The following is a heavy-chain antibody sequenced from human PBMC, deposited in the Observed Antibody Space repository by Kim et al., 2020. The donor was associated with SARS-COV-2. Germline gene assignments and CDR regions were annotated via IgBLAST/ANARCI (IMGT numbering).Heavy chain of an antibody. J-gene: IGHJ6*02. CDR1: GFTFSSYG. Sequence: GGSLRLSCAASGFTFSSYGMHWVRQAPGKGLEWVAVISYDGSNKYYADSVKGRFTISRDNSKNTLYLQMNSLRAEDTAVYYCAKDQDSYGYFGYYYYGMDVWGQGTTVTVSS. D-gene: IGHD5-18*01. CDR3: AKDQDSYGYFGYYYYGMDV. CDR2: ISYDGSNK. V-gene: IGHV3-30*18.